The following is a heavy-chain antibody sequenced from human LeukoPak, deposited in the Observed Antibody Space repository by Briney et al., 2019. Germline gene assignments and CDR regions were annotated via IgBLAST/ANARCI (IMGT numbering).Heavy chain of an antibody. CDR3: ARGTVAPNWFDP. D-gene: IGHD6-19*01. V-gene: IGHV3-48*04. Sequence: QPGGSLRLSCAASGFTFSTAWMNWVRQAPGKGLEWVSYISSSGRTIYYGDSVKGRFTISRDNAKGSLYLQMNSLRADDTAVYYCARGTVAPNWFDPWGQGTLVTVSS. CDR2: ISSSGRTI. J-gene: IGHJ5*02. CDR1: GFTFSTAW.